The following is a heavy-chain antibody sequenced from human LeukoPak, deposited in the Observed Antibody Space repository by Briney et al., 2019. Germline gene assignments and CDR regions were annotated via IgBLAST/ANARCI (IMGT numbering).Heavy chain of an antibody. CDR2: IIPILGIA. CDR3: ARSDNVRLGGY. D-gene: IGHD2-15*01. V-gene: IGHV1-69*04. CDR1: GGTFSSYA. J-gene: IGHJ4*02. Sequence: GASVKVSCKASGGTFSSYAISWVRQAPGQGLEWMGRIIPILGIANYAQKFQGRVTITADKSTSTAYMELSSLRSEDTAVYYCARSDNVRLGGYWGQGTLVTVSP.